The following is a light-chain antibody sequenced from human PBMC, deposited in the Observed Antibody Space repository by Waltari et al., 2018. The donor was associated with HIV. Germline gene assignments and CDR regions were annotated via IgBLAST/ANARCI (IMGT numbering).Light chain of an antibody. CDR2: DVS. J-gene: IGLJ2*01. CDR1: SSDVGGYKY. CDR3: SSYAGSNNWVV. V-gene: IGLV2-8*01. Sequence: QSALTQPPSASGSPAQSVTISCTGTSSDVGGYKYVSWYQHHPGKAPKLMIDDVSKRPSGVPDRFAGSKSGNTASLTVSGLQAEDEADYYCSSYAGSNNWVVFGGGTKLTVL.